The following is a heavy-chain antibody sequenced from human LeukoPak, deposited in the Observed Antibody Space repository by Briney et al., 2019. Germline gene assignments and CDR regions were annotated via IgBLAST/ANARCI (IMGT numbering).Heavy chain of an antibody. CDR3: ARTEVYCGGDCYSAIDY. D-gene: IGHD2-21*02. V-gene: IGHV4-4*07. Sequence: SETLSLTCTVSGGSISSYYWSWIRQPAGKGLEWIGRIYTSGSTNYNPSLKSRVTMPVDTSKNQFSLKLSSVTAADTAVYYCARTEVYCGGDCYSAIDYWGQGTLVTVSS. CDR2: IYTSGST. CDR1: GGSISSYY. J-gene: IGHJ4*02.